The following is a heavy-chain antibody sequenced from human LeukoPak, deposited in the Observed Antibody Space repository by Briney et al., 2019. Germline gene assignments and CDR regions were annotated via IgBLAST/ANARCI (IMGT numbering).Heavy chain of an antibody. V-gene: IGHV3-48*01. CDR2: ISSSSSTI. D-gene: IGHD2-15*01. CDR3: ARDGYCSGGSCYDPFDY. J-gene: IGHJ4*02. CDR1: GFTFSSYA. Sequence: GGSLRLSCAASGFTFSSYAMSWVRRAPGKGLEWVPYISSSSSTIYYADSVKGRFTISRDNAKNSLYLQMNSLRVEDTAVYYCARDGYCSGGSCYDPFDYWGQGTLVTVSS.